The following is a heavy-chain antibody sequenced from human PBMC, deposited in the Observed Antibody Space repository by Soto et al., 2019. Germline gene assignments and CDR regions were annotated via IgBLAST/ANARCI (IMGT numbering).Heavy chain of an antibody. J-gene: IGHJ6*02. CDR1: GFTFSNYG. V-gene: IGHV1-18*01. CDR3: ARDIESVTAKHFFYYYAMDV. D-gene: IGHD2-8*01. Sequence: QGQLVQSGAEVKKPGASVKLSCKASGFTFSNYGLNWVRQAPGQGLEWMGWVSGNNGHTNYAQDLQGRVSMTTDTSTSTAYMELRGLTFDETAVYYCARDIESVTAKHFFYYYAMDVWGQGTTVTVSS. CDR2: VSGNNGHT.